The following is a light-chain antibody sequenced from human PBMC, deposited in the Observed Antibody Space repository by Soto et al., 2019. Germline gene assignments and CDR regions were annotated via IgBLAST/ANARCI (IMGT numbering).Light chain of an antibody. J-gene: IGKJ1*01. CDR2: AAS. CDR3: QQSYSTLPWT. CDR1: QSISSY. Sequence: DIQMTQSPSSLSASVGDRVTITCRASQSISSYLNWYQQKPWKAPKLLIYAASSLQSGVPSRFSGSGSGTDFTLTISSLQPEDFATYYCQQSYSTLPWTFGQGTKVEIK. V-gene: IGKV1-39*01.